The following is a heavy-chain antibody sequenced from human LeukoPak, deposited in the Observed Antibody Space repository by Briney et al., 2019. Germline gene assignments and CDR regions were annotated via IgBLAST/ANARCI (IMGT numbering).Heavy chain of an antibody. CDR3: AKPAIAAAHDDAFDI. D-gene: IGHD6-13*01. J-gene: IGHJ3*02. CDR2: ISYDGSNK. Sequence: PGRSLRLSCAASGFTFSSYGMHWVRQAPGKGLVWVAVISYDGSNKYYADSVKGRFTISRDNSKNTLYLQMNSLRAEDTAVYYCAKPAIAAAHDDAFDIWGQGTMVTVSS. V-gene: IGHV3-30*18. CDR1: GFTFSSYG.